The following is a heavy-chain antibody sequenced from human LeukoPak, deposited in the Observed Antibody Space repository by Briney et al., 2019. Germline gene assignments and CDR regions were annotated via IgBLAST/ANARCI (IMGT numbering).Heavy chain of an antibody. Sequence: PETLSLTCTVSGGSISSYYWSWIRQPPGKGLEWIGYIYYSGSTNYNPSLKSRVTISVDTSKNQFSLKLSSVTAADTAVYYCARDQSVRGADYGMDVWGKGTTVTVSS. V-gene: IGHV4-59*01. D-gene: IGHD3-10*01. CDR1: GGSISSYY. J-gene: IGHJ6*04. CDR3: ARDQSVRGADYGMDV. CDR2: IYYSGST.